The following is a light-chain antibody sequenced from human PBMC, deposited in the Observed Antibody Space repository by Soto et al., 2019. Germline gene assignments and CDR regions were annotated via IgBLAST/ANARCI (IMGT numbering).Light chain of an antibody. V-gene: IGKV1-39*01. J-gene: IGKJ4*01. CDR3: QQSYSIPLT. CDR1: QTLSGY. CDR2: AAS. Sequence: DIQMTQSPSSLSASVGDRVTITCRASQTLSGYLNWYQQKPGKPPKVLIYAASSLQSGVPSRFSGSGSGTDFTLTISSLQPEDFATYYCQQSYSIPLTFGGGTKVEIK.